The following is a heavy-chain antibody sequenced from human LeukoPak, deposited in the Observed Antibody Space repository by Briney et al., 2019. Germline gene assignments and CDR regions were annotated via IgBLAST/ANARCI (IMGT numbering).Heavy chain of an antibody. J-gene: IGHJ4*02. CDR3: AKDLVKYVIGSGSYYAFGY. D-gene: IGHD3-10*01. Sequence: GGSLRLSCAASGFTFSSYEMNWVRQAPGKGLEWVSYISSSGSTIYYADSVKGRFTISRDNSKNTLYLQMNSLRAEDTAVYYCAKDLVKYVIGSGSYYAFGYWGQGTLVTVSS. CDR2: ISSSGSTI. V-gene: IGHV3-48*03. CDR1: GFTFSSYE.